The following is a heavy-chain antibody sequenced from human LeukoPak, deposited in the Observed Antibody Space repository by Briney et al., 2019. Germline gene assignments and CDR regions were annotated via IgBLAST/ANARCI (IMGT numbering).Heavy chain of an antibody. D-gene: IGHD3-10*01. V-gene: IGHV3-48*04. CDR1: LFTFSSHI. J-gene: IGHJ4*02. CDR3: ARVGRSGSVGY. Sequence: GGSLRLSCATPLFTFSSHIMNWVRQAPGKGLEWVSYISSYSATISDADSVKGRFTISRDNTKNSLYLQMNSLRAEDTAAYYCARVGRSGSVGYWGQGTLVTVSS. CDR2: ISSYSATI.